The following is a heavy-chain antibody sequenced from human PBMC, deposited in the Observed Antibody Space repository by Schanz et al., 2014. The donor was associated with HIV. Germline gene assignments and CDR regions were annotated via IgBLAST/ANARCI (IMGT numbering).Heavy chain of an antibody. J-gene: IGHJ3*01. Sequence: QVQLEQSGAEVKKPGASVTVSCRSSGYTFTGHYMHWVRQAPGQGLEWMGWINTNTRGNTIYAQKFQGRVTMTRDMSVSTAYMELRSLRPDDTAVYYCARDAGRSSDDAFEVWGHGTLVTVSS. CDR3: ARDAGRSSDDAFEV. D-gene: IGHD2-2*01. V-gene: IGHV1-2*02. CDR2: INTNTRGNT. CDR1: GYTFTGHY.